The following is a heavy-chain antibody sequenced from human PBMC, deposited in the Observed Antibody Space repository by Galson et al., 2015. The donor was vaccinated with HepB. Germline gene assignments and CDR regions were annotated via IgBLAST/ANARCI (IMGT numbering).Heavy chain of an antibody. CDR2: INPSGGST. J-gene: IGHJ6*02. CDR3: ASTVAAPGGPYYYYGMDV. Sequence: SVKVSCKASGYTFTSYYMHWVRQAPGQGLEWMGIINPSGGSTSYAQKFQGRVTMTRDTSTSTVYMELSSLRSEDTAVCYCASTVAAPGGPYYYYGMDVWGQGTTVTVSS. D-gene: IGHD6-19*01. V-gene: IGHV1-46*01. CDR1: GYTFTSYY.